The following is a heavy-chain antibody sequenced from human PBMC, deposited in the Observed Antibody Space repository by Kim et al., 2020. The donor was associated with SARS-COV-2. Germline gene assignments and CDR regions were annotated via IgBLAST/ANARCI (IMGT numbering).Heavy chain of an antibody. CDR2: IYYSGST. Sequence: SETLSLTCTVSGGSISSYYWSWIRQPPGKGLEWIGYIYYSGSTNYNPSLKSRVTISVDTSKNQFSLKLSSVTAADTAVYYCARETRWEIRGYYYYYYGMDVWGQGTTVTVSS. D-gene: IGHD1-26*01. V-gene: IGHV4-59*13. CDR3: ARETRWEIRGYYYYYYGMDV. CDR1: GGSISSYY. J-gene: IGHJ6*02.